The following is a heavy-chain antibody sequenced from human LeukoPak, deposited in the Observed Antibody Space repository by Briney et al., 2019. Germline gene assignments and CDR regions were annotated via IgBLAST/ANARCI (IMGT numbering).Heavy chain of an antibody. D-gene: IGHD4-17*01. CDR2: ISTYNGNK. V-gene: IGHV1-18*01. J-gene: IGHJ2*01. Sequence: ASVKVSCKASGYTFVNYGLSWVRQAPGQGLEWMGWISTYNGNKNSAQKFQGRVTMTTDTSTTTAYLEVRRLRPDDTAVYYCARDRDYGDYSVGFFDLWGRGTLVTVSS. CDR1: GYTFVNYG. CDR3: ARDRDYGDYSVGFFDL.